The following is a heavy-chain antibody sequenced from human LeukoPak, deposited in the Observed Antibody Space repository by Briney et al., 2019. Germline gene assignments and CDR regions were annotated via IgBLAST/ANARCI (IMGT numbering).Heavy chain of an antibody. D-gene: IGHD3-10*01. CDR2: INHSGST. Sequence: SETLSLTCAVYGGSFSGYYWSRIRQSPGKGLEWIGEINHSGSTNYNPSLKSRVTISVDTSKNQFSMRLRSVTAADTVVYYCSATRGGYYYYGLEVWGRGTPVTVSS. J-gene: IGHJ6*02. CDR3: SATRGGYYYYGLEV. V-gene: IGHV4-34*01. CDR1: GGSFSGYY.